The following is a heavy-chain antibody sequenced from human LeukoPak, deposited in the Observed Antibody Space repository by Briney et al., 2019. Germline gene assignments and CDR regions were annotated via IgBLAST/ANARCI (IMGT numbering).Heavy chain of an antibody. CDR2: ISGGSSSV. D-gene: IGHD5-12*01. J-gene: IGHJ4*02. CDR1: GFTLRNYG. V-gene: IGHV3-48*02. CDR3: ARKYGGYADY. Sequence: PGGSLRLSCAASGFTLRNYGMSWVRQAPGKGLEWVSHISGGSSSVYYADSVKGRFTISRDNAKNSLYLQMNSLRDEDTAVYYCARKYGGYADYWGQGTLVTVSS.